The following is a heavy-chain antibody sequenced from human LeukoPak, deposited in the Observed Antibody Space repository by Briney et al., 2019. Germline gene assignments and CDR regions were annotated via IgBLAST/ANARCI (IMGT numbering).Heavy chain of an antibody. J-gene: IGHJ3*02. Sequence: ASVKVSCKASGYTFSNYGINWVRQAPGQELEWMGWISVINSGNTRYAQNFQGRLTMTTDTSTTTAYMELRSLRSDDTAVYYCSREFPFCGADCFSGVFDIWGQGTMVTVS. CDR3: SREFPFCGADCFSGVFDI. CDR2: ISVINSGNT. CDR1: GYTFSNYG. V-gene: IGHV1-18*01. D-gene: IGHD2-21*02.